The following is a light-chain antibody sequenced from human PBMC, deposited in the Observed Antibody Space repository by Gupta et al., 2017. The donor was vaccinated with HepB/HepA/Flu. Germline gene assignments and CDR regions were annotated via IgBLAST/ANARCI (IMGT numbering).Light chain of an antibody. J-gene: IGKJ2*04. CDR3: QQGSR. CDR1: QSVSSW. Sequence: DDLLMHHPSTLSAAVGDRVTITCRPSQSVSSWLAWYQQQPGKVPKLLIYKASSLESGVPPRFSGSGSGPEFTLTNSSLQADDFATHYCQQGSRFGQGTELENK. CDR2: KAS. V-gene: IGKV1-5*03.